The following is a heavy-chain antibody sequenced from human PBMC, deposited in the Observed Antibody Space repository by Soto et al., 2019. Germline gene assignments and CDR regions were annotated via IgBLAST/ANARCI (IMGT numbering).Heavy chain of an antibody. CDR2: INPDSGGT. CDR1: GYTFTIYH. V-gene: IGHV1-2*02. CDR3: AREIRSGYYRYWYFDL. J-gene: IGHJ2*01. Sequence: QVQLVQSGAEVKKPGASVKVSCTASGYTFTIYHLHWVRQAPGQGLEWMGWINPDSGGTKYAQKFQGGVTMTRDTSTSTVYRELSSLRSDDTAVYYCAREIRSGYYRYWYFDLWGRGTLVTVSS. D-gene: IGHD3-3*01.